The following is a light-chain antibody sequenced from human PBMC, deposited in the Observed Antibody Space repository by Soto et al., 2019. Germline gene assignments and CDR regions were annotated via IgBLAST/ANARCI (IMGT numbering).Light chain of an antibody. J-gene: IGLJ2*01. V-gene: IGLV2-23*03. CDR1: SSDVGSYEF. Sequence: QSALTQPASVSESPGQSITISCTGTSSDVGSYEFVSWYQQYPGKAPKLMIYEGSKRPSGVSDRFSGSKSGNTASLTISGLQAEDEDDYFCCSYAGGSNVFGAGTKLTVL. CDR3: CSYAGGSNV. CDR2: EGS.